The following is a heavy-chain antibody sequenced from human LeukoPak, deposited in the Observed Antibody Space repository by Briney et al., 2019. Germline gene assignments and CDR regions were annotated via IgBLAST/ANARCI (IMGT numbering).Heavy chain of an antibody. D-gene: IGHD2-8*02. J-gene: IGHJ4*02. CDR3: ARGLVGPDY. Sequence: GGSLRLSCAASGFTFSSHWMHWVRHAPGEGLVWVARINNDGSDTMYADSVKGRFTSSRDNAKNTLYLQMNSLRADDTAVYYCARGLVGPDYWGQGTLVTVSS. CDR1: GFTFSSHW. V-gene: IGHV3-74*03. CDR2: INNDGSDT.